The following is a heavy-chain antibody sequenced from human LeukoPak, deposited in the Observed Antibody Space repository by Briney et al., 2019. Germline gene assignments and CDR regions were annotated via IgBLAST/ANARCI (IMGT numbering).Heavy chain of an antibody. D-gene: IGHD6-13*01. CDR2: IYSDVYT. V-gene: IGHV3-53*05. Sequence: GGSLRLSCAASGFTVSNNYMSWVRQAPGKGLEWVSAIYSDVYTYYADSVKGRFTISRDNSKNTLYLQMNSLRSEDTAVYYCAGQGGSLYSSSWFPTFDYWGQGTLVTVSS. J-gene: IGHJ4*02. CDR1: GFTVSNNY. CDR3: AGQGGSLYSSSWFPTFDY.